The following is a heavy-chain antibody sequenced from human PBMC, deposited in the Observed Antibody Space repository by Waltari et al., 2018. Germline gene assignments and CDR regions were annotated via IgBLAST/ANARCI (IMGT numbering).Heavy chain of an antibody. CDR1: GYPISSGYY. CDR2: IYHSGST. CDR3: ASFTYPLFY. D-gene: IGHD2-2*01. V-gene: IGHV4-38-2*01. J-gene: IGHJ4*02. Sequence: QVQLQESGPGLVKPSETLSLTCAVSGYPISSGYYWGWIRQPPGKGLEWIGSIYHSGSTYYNPSLKSRVTISVDTSKNQFSLKLSSVTAADTAVYYCASFTYPLFYWGQGTLVTVSS.